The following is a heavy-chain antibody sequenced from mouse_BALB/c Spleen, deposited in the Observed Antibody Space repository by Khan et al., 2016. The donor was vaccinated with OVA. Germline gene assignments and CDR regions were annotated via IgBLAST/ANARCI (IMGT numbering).Heavy chain of an antibody. J-gene: IGHJ1*01. CDR3: ARYYGNYGWYFDV. Sequence: QVQLKQSGPAMVAPSQSLSITCTVSGFSLTSYGVHWVRQPPGKSLEWLGVIWAGGSTNYNSALMSRLSISKDNSKSQVFLKMNSLQTDDTAMYYCARYYGNYGWYFDVWGAGTTVTVSS. CDR1: GFSLTSYG. D-gene: IGHD2-1*01. CDR2: IWAGGST. V-gene: IGHV2-9*02.